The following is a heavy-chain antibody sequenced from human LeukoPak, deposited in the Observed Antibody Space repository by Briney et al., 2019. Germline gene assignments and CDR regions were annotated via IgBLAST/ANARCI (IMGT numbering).Heavy chain of an antibody. CDR3: ARDLSAELPSHFDY. D-gene: IGHD1-26*01. CDR2: ISSSNSYT. CDR1: GFTFSDYY. J-gene: IGHJ4*02. V-gene: IGHV3-11*06. Sequence: PGGSLRLSCAASGFTFSDYYMSWIRQAPGKGLEWVSYISSSNSYTSYADSVKGRFYADSVKGRFTISRDNSKNTLYLQMNSLRAEDTAVYYCARDLSAELPSHFDYWGQGTLVTVSS.